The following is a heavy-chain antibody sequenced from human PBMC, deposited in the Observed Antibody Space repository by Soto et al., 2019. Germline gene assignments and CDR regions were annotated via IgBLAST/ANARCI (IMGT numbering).Heavy chain of an antibody. Sequence: PGGSLRLSCAASGFSFSNYWMTWVRRAPGKGLEWVANIKQDGSQQYYGDSVKGRFTISRDNSRDSLYLQMNTLRDDDTAVYYCARDITRPRTYDAMTGISDFWGQGTLVTVSS. CDR3: ARDITRPRTYDAMTGISDF. CDR2: IKQDGSQQ. J-gene: IGHJ4*02. D-gene: IGHD3-3*01. CDR1: GFSFSNYW. V-gene: IGHV3-7*01.